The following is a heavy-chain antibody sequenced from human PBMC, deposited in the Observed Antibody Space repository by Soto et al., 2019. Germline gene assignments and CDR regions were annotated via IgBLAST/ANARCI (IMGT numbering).Heavy chain of an antibody. D-gene: IGHD6-13*01. J-gene: IGHJ5*02. Sequence: SETLSLTCTVSGGAIRNYYWSWIRQPPGKGLEWIGYIYYGGSTNYNPSLKSRVSMSVDTSKNQFSLKLSSVTAADTAVYYCASAAHSSNSKNWFDPWGQGTLVTVSS. CDR2: IYYGGST. V-gene: IGHV4-59*01. CDR3: ASAAHSSNSKNWFDP. CDR1: GGAIRNYY.